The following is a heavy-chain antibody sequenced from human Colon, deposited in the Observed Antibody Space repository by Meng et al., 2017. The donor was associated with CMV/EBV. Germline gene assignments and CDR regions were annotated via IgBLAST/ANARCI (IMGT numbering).Heavy chain of an antibody. CDR2: MNPNSGET. V-gene: IGHV1-2*02. CDR3: ARLLSGGWERGLGDY. D-gene: IGHD2-15*01. CDR1: GYMFNVYY. J-gene: IGHJ4*02. Sequence: ASVKVSCKASGYMFNVYYIHWVRQARGKGLEWMGWMNPNSGETNYAQKFQDRVTLTRDTPTGTAFMELTSLRSDDTAVYYCARLLSGGWERGLGDYWGQGTLVTVSS.